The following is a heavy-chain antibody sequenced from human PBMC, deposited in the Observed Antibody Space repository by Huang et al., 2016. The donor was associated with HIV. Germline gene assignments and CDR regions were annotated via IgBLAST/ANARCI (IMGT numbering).Heavy chain of an antibody. CDR3: AKEGDTGAALGY. CDR2: IYSGGTT. CDR1: GFTVSTNY. D-gene: IGHD2-8*02. Sequence: EVQLVESGGGLIQPGGSLRLSCDASGFTVSTNYMTWVRQAPGKGREWVAVIYSGGTTYYADAVKGRFTISRDESENTLYLHMTSLRAGDTAVYYCAKEGDTGAALGYWGQGTLVTVS. J-gene: IGHJ4*02. V-gene: IGHV3-53*01.